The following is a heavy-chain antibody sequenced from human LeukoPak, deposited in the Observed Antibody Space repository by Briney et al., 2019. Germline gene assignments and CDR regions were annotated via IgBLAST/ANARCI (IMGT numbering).Heavy chain of an antibody. D-gene: IGHD1-26*01. J-gene: IGHJ4*02. Sequence: GASVKVSCKTSGYTFTAHDIFWVRQAAGQGLEWMGWINPDNGDTHYAQRFMGRVTMTRDTSISAAYLELSRLRSDDTAVYYCARVYYAFDYWGQGTLLTVSS. CDR1: GYTFTAHD. CDR3: ARVYYAFDY. CDR2: INPDNGDT. V-gene: IGHV1-2*02.